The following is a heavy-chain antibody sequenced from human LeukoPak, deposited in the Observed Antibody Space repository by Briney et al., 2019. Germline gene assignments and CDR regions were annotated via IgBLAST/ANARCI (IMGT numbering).Heavy chain of an antibody. D-gene: IGHD2-2*03. CDR3: ARAPGYCSSTSCHERAFDI. CDR2: IYYSGST. V-gene: IGHV4-30-4*08. CDR1: GGSISSGDYY. Sequence: PSQTLSLTCTVSGGSISSGDYYWSWIRQPPGKGLEWIGYIYYSGSTYYNPSLKSRVTISVDTSKNQFSLKLSSVTAADTAVYYCARAPGYCSSTSCHERAFDIWGQGTMVTVSS. J-gene: IGHJ3*02.